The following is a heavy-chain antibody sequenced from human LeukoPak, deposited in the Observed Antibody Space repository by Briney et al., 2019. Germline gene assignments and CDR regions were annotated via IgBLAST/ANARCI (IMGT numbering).Heavy chain of an antibody. J-gene: IGHJ4*02. V-gene: IGHV3-21*01. CDR1: GFTFSSYS. Sequence: GGSLRLSCGASGFTFSSYSMNWVRQAPGKGLEWISSISSSSSYIYYADSVKGRFTISRDNAKNSLNLQMNSLRAEDTAVYYCARDHCSGGSCYNTYWGQGTLVTVSS. D-gene: IGHD2-15*01. CDR2: ISSSSSYI. CDR3: ARDHCSGGSCYNTY.